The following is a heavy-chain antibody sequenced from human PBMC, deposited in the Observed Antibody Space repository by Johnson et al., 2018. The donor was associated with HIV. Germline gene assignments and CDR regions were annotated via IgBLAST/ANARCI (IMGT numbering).Heavy chain of an antibody. CDR1: GFTFDDYG. Sequence: VQLMESGGGLVKPGGSLRLSCAASGFTFDDYGMSWVRQAPGKGLEWVSGITWNGGSTGYADSVKGRFTISRDNAKNSLFLQMNSLRAEDTAVYYCARGEPYYYDSSGYYYPDAFDIWGQGTMVTVSS. CDR2: ITWNGGST. D-gene: IGHD3-22*01. J-gene: IGHJ3*02. CDR3: ARGEPYYYDSSGYYYPDAFDI. V-gene: IGHV3-20*04.